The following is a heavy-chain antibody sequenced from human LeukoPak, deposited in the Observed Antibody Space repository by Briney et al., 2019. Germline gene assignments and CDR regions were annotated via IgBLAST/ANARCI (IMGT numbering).Heavy chain of an antibody. D-gene: IGHD3/OR15-3a*01. V-gene: IGHV4-59*08. Sequence: SETLSLTCTVSXGSITIYYWSWIRQPPGKGLEWIGYIHYTGNTNYNPSLKSRVTISLDTSKSQFSLNLRSVTAADTAVYYCARRRDLFDYWGQGTLVTVSS. CDR1: XGSITIYY. CDR3: ARRRDLFDY. CDR2: IHYTGNT. J-gene: IGHJ4*02.